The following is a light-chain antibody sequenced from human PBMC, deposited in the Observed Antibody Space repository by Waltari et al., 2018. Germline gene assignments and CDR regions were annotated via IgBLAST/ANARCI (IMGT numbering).Light chain of an antibody. CDR1: WSNIGAGYE. V-gene: IGLV1-40*01. J-gene: IGLJ2*01. Sequence: QSVLTQPPSVSGAPGQRVTIPCTGSWSNIGAGYEVHWYQQLPGKAPTLLVYGVNTRPPGVPDRFFGSKSGTSASLAIPGLQPEDEADYYCQSYDTSLGVVFGGGTKLTVL. CDR2: GVN. CDR3: QSYDTSLGVV.